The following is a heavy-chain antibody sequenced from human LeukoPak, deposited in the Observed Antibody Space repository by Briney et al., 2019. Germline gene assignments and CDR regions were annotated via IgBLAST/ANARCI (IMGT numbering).Heavy chain of an antibody. CDR3: ARTSGWYGVS. J-gene: IGHJ4*02. V-gene: IGHV3-23*01. CDR2: IDYSGGSS. CDR1: GFTLSSYE. D-gene: IGHD6-19*01. Sequence: PGGSLRLSCTVSGFTLSSYEMSWIRQAPGRGLEWVSSIDYSGGSSYYADSVKGRFTSSRDDSKNTLYLQLNSLSVEDTAVYYCARTSGWYGVSWGQGTLVTVS.